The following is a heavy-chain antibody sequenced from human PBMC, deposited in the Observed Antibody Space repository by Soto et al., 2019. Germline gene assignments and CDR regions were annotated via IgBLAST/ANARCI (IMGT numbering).Heavy chain of an antibody. CDR2: ISAGSEGA. V-gene: IGHV3-23*01. J-gene: IGHJ4*02. Sequence: EVQLLESGGGSVQPGGALRLSCAASGFTFSSHAMSWVRQAPGKGLEWISSISAGSEGAYYADSVRGRFTISRDNSNNTLFLQMNSLRAEDTAVYYCARDLWWYLHWGQGTLVTVSS. CDR1: GFTFSSHA. D-gene: IGHD2-15*01. CDR3: ARDLWWYLH.